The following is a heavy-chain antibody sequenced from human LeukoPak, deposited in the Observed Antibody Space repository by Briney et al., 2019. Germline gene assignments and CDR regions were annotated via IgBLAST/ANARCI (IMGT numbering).Heavy chain of an antibody. CDR1: GFTFSRYW. V-gene: IGHV3-74*01. D-gene: IGHD6-13*01. CDR2: INSDGSST. CDR3: ARARIAAPLLDY. Sequence: GGSLRLSCAASGFTFSRYWMHWVRQAPGKGLVWVSRINSDGSSTNYADSVKGRFIISRDNAKNSLYLQMNSLRVEDTAVYFCARARIAAPLLDYWGQGSLVTVSS. J-gene: IGHJ4*02.